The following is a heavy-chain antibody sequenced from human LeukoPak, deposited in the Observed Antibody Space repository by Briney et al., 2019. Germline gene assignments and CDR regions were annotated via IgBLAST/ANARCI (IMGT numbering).Heavy chain of an antibody. CDR3: ARTPATDY. CDR1: GGSFSGYY. Sequence: SETLSLTCAVYGGSFSGYYWSWIRQPPGKGLEWIGEINHSGSTNYNPSLKSRVTISVDTSKNQFSLKLSSVTAADTAVYYCARTPATDYWGQGTLVTVSS. V-gene: IGHV4-34*01. CDR2: INHSGST. D-gene: IGHD2-2*01. J-gene: IGHJ4*02.